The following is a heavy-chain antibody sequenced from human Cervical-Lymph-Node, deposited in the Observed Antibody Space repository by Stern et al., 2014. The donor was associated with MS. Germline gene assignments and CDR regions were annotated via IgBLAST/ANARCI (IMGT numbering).Heavy chain of an antibody. V-gene: IGHV5-51*01. D-gene: IGHD3-10*01. CDR3: ARKGTYGLDF. J-gene: IGHJ4*02. CDR1: GYNFASYW. Sequence: EVQLVQSGAEVKKPGESLKISCKGSGYNFASYWLGWVRQVPGKGLEWMGIIYPDDSDTRYPPSFQGQVTMSADKSIPTAFLQWSSLKASDTAFYFCARKGTYGLDFWGQGALVTVSS. CDR2: IYPDDSDT.